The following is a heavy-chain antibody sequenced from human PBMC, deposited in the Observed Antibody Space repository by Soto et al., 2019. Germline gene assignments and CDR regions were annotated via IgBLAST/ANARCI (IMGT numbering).Heavy chain of an antibody. CDR1: GFSLSTSGVG. J-gene: IGHJ4*02. CDR2: IYWDDDK. V-gene: IGHV2-5*02. D-gene: IGHD4-17*01. Sequence: QITLKESGPTLVKPTQTLTLTCTFSGFSLSTSGVGVGWIRQPPGKALAWLALIYWDDDKRYSPSLKSRLTITKDTSKNQVVLTVTNVDPVDTATYYCARETRRFFDYWGQGTLVTVSS. CDR3: ARETRRFFDY.